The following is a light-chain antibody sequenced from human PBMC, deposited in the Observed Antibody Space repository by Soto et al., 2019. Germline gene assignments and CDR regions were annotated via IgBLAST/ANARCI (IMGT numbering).Light chain of an antibody. J-gene: IGKJ4*01. CDR3: LQHNSSPPT. CDR1: QGIGSA. Sequence: DIQMTQSPSSLSASVGDRVTITCRASQGIGSALGWYQQKPRKAPKRLIYAASSLQSGVPSRFSGSGSGTEFTLTISSLQPEDFATYYCLQHNSSPPTFGGGTKVEIK. V-gene: IGKV1-17*01. CDR2: AAS.